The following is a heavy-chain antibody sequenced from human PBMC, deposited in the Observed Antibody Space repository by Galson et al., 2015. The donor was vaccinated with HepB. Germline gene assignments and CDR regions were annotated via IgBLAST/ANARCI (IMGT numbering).Heavy chain of an antibody. D-gene: IGHD3-10*01. Sequence: SLRLSCAASGFTFSSYAMRWVRQAPGKGLEWVSAISGGGGSTYYADSVKGRFTISRDNSKNTLYLQMNSLRAEDTAVYYCAKESAYYYDWGNYGYWGQGALVTVSS. V-gene: IGHV3-23*01. CDR2: ISGGGGST. CDR3: AKESAYYYDWGNYGY. J-gene: IGHJ4*02. CDR1: GFTFSSYA.